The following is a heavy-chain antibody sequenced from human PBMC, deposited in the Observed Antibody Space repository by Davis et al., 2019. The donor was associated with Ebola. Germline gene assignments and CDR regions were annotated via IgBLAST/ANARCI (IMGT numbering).Heavy chain of an antibody. V-gene: IGHV1-8*01. CDR2: MDPQSGNT. D-gene: IGHD3-10*01. Sequence: ASVKVSCKASGYTFSGYDINWVRQATGQGLEWMGWMDPQSGNTGYAQKFQGRVTMTRNTSITTAYMELSSLTAEDTAVYYCARVGEYNWFDPWGQGTLVTVSS. CDR3: ARVGEYNWFDP. J-gene: IGHJ5*02. CDR1: GYTFSGYD.